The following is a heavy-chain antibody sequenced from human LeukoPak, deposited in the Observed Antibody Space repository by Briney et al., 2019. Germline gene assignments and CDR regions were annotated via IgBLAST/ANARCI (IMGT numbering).Heavy chain of an antibody. D-gene: IGHD2-15*01. CDR1: GGSISSYY. CDR3: ARTTEGYCRGRSCYSYYYYMDV. J-gene: IGHJ6*03. Sequence: SETLSLTCTVSGGSISSYYWSWIRQPPGKGLEWIGYIHYSGSTSYNPSLKSRVTISVDTSKNQFSLKLSSVTAADTAVYYCARTTEGYCRGRSCYSYYYYMDVWGKGTTVTVSS. V-gene: IGHV4-59*01. CDR2: IHYSGST.